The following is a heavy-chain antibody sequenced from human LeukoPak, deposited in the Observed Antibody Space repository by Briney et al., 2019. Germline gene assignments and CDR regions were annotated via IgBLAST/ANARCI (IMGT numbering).Heavy chain of an antibody. CDR3: ATCMGASVHFDY. D-gene: IGHD1-26*01. Sequence: ASVKVSCKASGYTFTSYYMHWVRQAPGQGLEWMGIINPSGGSTSYAQKFQGRVTMTRDMSTSTVYMELSSLRSEDTAVYYCATCMGASVHFDYWGQGTLVTVSS. J-gene: IGHJ4*02. CDR1: GYTFTSYY. V-gene: IGHV1-46*01. CDR2: INPSGGST.